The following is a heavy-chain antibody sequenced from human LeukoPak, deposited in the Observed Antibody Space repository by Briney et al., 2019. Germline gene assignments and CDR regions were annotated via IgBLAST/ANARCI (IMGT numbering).Heavy chain of an antibody. Sequence: DSVKVSCKASGGTFSSYAISWVRQATGQGLEWMGWMNPNSGNTGYAQKFQGRVTMTRNTSISTAYMELSSLRSEDTAVYYCARGQAFYAHGYWGQGTLVTVSS. V-gene: IGHV1-8*02. J-gene: IGHJ4*02. D-gene: IGHD4-17*01. CDR3: ARGQAFYAHGY. CDR1: GGTFSSYA. CDR2: MNPNSGNT.